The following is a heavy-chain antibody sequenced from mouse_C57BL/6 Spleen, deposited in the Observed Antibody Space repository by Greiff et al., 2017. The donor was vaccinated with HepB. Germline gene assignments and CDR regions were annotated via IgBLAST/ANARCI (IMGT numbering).Heavy chain of an antibody. CDR3: ARRWLLPSMDY. CDR1: GYTFTSYW. V-gene: IGHV1-50*01. Sequence: QVQLQQPGAELVKPGASVKLSCKASGYTFTSYWMQWVKQRPGQGLEWIGEIDPSDSYTNYNQKFKGKATLTVDTSSSTAYMQLSSLTSEDSAVYYCARRWLLPSMDYWGQGTSVTVAS. CDR2: IDPSDSYT. D-gene: IGHD2-3*01. J-gene: IGHJ4*01.